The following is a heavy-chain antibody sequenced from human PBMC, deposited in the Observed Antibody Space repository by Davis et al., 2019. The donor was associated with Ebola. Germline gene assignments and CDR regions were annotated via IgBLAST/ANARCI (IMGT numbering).Heavy chain of an antibody. Sequence: MPSETLSLTCTVSGVSISSYYWSWIRQPPGKGLEWIGYIYYSGSTNYNPSLKSRVTISVDTSKNQFSLKVSSVTAADTAVYYCARVNYDFWSDYPTKNYHYYYYMDVWGKGTTVTVSS. CDR1: GVSISSYY. V-gene: IGHV4-59*01. D-gene: IGHD3-3*01. CDR2: IYYSGST. J-gene: IGHJ6*03. CDR3: ARVNYDFWSDYPTKNYHYYYYMDV.